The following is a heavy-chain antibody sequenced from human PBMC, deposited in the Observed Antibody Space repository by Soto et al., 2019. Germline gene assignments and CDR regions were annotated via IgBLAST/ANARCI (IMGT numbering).Heavy chain of an antibody. CDR1: TFIFSTYW. V-gene: IGHV3-7*01. J-gene: IGHJ4*02. D-gene: IGHD2-2*01. CDR3: ARDLNRGGYQLPFDY. CDR2: IKRDRSET. Sequence: GGSLRLSCAAPTFIFSTYWMTWVRQAPGKGLEWVANIKRDRSETHYADSVKGRFTISRDNAKNTLYLQMNSLRVEDTAVYYCARDLNRGGYQLPFDYWGQGTLVTVSS.